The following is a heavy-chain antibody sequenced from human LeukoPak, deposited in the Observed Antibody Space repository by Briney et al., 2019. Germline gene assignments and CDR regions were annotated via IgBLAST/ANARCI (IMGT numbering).Heavy chain of an antibody. D-gene: IGHD2-21*02. CDR2: IRSKANSYAT. J-gene: IGHJ3*02. CDR1: EFTFSIYW. V-gene: IGHV3-73*01. Sequence: GGSLRLSCVASEFTFSIYWMSWVRQAPGEGLEWVGRIRSKANSYATAYAASVKGRFTISRDDSKNTAYLQMNSLKTEDTAVYYCTRLTAALWAFDIWGQGTMVTVSS. CDR3: TRLTAALWAFDI.